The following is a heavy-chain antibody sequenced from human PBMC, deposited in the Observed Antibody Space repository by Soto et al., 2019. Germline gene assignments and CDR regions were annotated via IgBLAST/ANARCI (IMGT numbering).Heavy chain of an antibody. CDR2: INPSGGST. J-gene: IGHJ3*02. CDR3: ARDRVDHAAFDI. V-gene: IGHV1-46*01. Sequence: ASVKVSCKASGYTFTSYYMHWVRQAPGQGLEWMGIINPSGGSTSYAQKFQGRVTMTRDTSTSTVYMELSSLRSEDPAVYYCARDRVDHAAFDIWGQGTMVTVSS. CDR1: GYTFTSYY.